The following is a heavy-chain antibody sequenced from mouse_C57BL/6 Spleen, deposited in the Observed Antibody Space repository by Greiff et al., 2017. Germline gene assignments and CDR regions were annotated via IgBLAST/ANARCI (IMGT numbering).Heavy chain of an antibody. D-gene: IGHD1-1*01. Sequence: QVQLKPPGAELVRPGASVTLSCKASGYTFTDYEMHWVKQTPVHGLEWIGAIDPETGGTAYNQKFQGKAILTADKSSSTAYMEPRSLTSEDAAVYYCTIYYGSSYRYCDVWGTGTTVTVSS. CDR1: GYTFTDYE. CDR2: IDPETGGT. V-gene: IGHV1-15*01. CDR3: TIYYGSSYRYCDV. J-gene: IGHJ1*03.